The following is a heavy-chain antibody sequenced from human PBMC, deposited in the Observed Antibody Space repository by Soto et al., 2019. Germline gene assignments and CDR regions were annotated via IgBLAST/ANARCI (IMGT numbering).Heavy chain of an antibody. CDR3: ARELSGIAAAVYYWYFDL. CDR2: INPSGGST. Sequence: QVQLVQSGAEVKKPGASVKVSCKASGYTFTSYYMHWVRQAPGQGLEWMGIINPSGGSTSYAQKFQGGVTMTMDTSTSTVYMELSSLRSEDTAVYYCARELSGIAAAVYYWYFDLWGRGTLVTVSS. D-gene: IGHD6-13*01. CDR1: GYTFTSYY. V-gene: IGHV1-46*01. J-gene: IGHJ2*01.